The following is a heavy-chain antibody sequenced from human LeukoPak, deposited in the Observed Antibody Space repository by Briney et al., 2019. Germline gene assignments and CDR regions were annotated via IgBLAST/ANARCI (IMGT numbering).Heavy chain of an antibody. Sequence: GGSLRLSCAASGFTFSTSSMNWVRQAPGKGLEWVSSISSTSGSIYYADSVKGRFTISRDNAKKSLYLRMNSLRAEDTAVYYCARDQRGGYGMDVWGQGTTVTVSS. CDR2: ISSTSGSI. CDR3: ARDQRGGYGMDV. CDR1: GFTFSTSS. V-gene: IGHV3-21*01. D-gene: IGHD3-16*01. J-gene: IGHJ6*02.